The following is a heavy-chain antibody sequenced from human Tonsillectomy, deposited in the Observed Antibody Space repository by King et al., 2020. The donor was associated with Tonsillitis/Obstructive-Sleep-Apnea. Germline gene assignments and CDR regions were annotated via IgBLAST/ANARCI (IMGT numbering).Heavy chain of an antibody. Sequence: VQLQESGPGLVKPSETLSLTCTVSGGSISNYYWSWIRQPPGKGLEWIGYIYYSGSTNYNPSLKSRVTISVDTSKNQFSLNLSSVTAADTAVYYCARDLYYDILTGYLDVWGKGTTVTVSS. D-gene: IGHD3-9*01. CDR3: ARDLYYDILTGYLDV. CDR1: GGSISNYY. CDR2: IYYSGST. J-gene: IGHJ6*04. V-gene: IGHV4-59*01.